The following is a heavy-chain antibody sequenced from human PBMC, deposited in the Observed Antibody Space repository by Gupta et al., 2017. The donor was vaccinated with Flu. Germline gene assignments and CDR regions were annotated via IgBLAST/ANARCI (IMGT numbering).Heavy chain of an antibody. V-gene: IGHV4-31*02. J-gene: IGHJ4*02. Sequence: QLPGKGLEWIGYVYLNGDTYYNPSLQSRVSISVDRSKNQFSLEVGSVTAADTAVYFCARRGAYFFDFWGQGTLVNVSS. CDR2: VYLNGDT. CDR3: ARRGAYFFDF. D-gene: IGHD3-16*01.